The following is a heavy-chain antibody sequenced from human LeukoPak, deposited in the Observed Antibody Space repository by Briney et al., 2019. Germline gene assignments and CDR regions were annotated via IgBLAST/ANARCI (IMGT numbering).Heavy chain of an antibody. CDR1: GFSFSNFA. CDR2: ISGSGDDT. D-gene: IGHD2-15*01. Sequence: GGSLRLSCAASGFSFSNFAMTWVRQAPGKGLERVSTISGSGDDTHYADSVKGRFTISRDNSKNALYLQMNSLRGEDTAVYYCAKDLARGLCSEGSCYPFDDWGQGTLVTVSS. CDR3: AKDLARGLCSEGSCYPFDD. V-gene: IGHV3-23*01. J-gene: IGHJ4*02.